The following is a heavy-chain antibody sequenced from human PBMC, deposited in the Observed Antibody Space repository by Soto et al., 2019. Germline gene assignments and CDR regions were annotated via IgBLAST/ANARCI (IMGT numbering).Heavy chain of an antibody. J-gene: IGHJ4*02. CDR2: INPSGGST. CDR1: GYTFTSYY. D-gene: IGHD3-22*01. V-gene: IGHV1-46*03. CDR3: AREVVAIYYDSSGPPPFVDY. Sequence: ASVKVSCKASGYTFTSYYMHWVRQAPGQGLEWMGIINPSGGSTSYAQKFQGRVTMTRDTSTSTVYMELSSLRSEDTAVYYCAREVVAIYYDSSGPPPFVDYWGQGTLVTSPQ.